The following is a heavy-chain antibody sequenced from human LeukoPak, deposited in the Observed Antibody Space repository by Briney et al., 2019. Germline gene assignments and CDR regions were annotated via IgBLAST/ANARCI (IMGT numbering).Heavy chain of an antibody. V-gene: IGHV4-39*01. D-gene: IGHD3-10*01. CDR2: IYYSGST. J-gene: IGHJ5*02. Sequence: SETLSLTCTVSGGSISSSSYYWGWIRQPPGKGLEWIGSIYYSGSTYYNPSLKSRVTISVDTSKNQFSLKLSSVTAADTAVYYCARNRYYYGSGNYGVPNWFDPWGQGTLVTVSS. CDR1: GGSISSSSYY. CDR3: ARNRYYYGSGNYGVPNWFDP.